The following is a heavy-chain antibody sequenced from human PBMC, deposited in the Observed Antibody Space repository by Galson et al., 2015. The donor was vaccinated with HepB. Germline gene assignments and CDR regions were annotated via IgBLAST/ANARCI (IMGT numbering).Heavy chain of an antibody. D-gene: IGHD7-27*01. CDR2: SSSAGSTI. J-gene: IGHJ4*02. CDR1: GFIFSDYY. CDR3: ARGTGELDH. Sequence: SLRLSCAASGFIFSDYYMSWIRQAPGKGLEWVSYSSSAGSTIYYADSVKGRFTISRDNAKKSLYLQMNSLRADDTAMYYCARGTGELDHWGRGTLVTVSS. V-gene: IGHV3-11*01.